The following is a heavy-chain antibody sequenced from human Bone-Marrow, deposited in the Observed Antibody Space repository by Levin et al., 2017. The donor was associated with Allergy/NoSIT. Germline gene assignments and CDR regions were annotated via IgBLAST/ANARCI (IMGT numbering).Heavy chain of an antibody. J-gene: IGHJ4*02. CDR3: ARKYCGPSSCYIDY. V-gene: IGHV3-33*01. D-gene: IGHD2-2*02. CDR2: IWYDGNEK. Sequence: GESLKISCAASGFTFSSYGMHWVRQAPGKGLEWVAVIWYDGNEKHYADSVKGRLSISRDNSKNTLFLQMNSLRAEDTAVYYCARKYCGPSSCYIDYWGQGTLVTVSS. CDR1: GFTFSSYG.